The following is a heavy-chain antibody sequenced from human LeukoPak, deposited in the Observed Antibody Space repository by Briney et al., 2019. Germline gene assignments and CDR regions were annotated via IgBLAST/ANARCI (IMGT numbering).Heavy chain of an antibody. Sequence: SETLSLTCSVSGASITSYYLSWIWHPAGKGLEWIGRIYVSWTSVYNPSLKSRVTISVDTSKHKFSLKLSSVTAADTAVYYCARHEGAYSYGLGDLPTGFDPWGHGTLVTVSS. CDR3: ARHEGAYSYGLGDLPTGFDP. CDR1: GASITSYY. V-gene: IGHV4-4*07. CDR2: IYVSWTS. D-gene: IGHD5-18*01. J-gene: IGHJ5*02.